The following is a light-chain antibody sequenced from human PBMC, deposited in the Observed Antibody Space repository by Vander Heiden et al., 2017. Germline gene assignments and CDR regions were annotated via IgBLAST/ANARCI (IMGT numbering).Light chain of an antibody. CDR1: SSDVGGYNS. CDR3: SSDTSSSTYV. Sequence: QSALTQPASVSGSPGQSLTISCTGTSSDVGGYNSVSWYQQHPAKAPILMVYDVRKRPAGVANRFSGSKAGNTASLTISGRQAEDEAEYYGSSDTSSSTYVFGTGTKVTVL. V-gene: IGLV2-14*01. J-gene: IGLJ1*01. CDR2: DVR.